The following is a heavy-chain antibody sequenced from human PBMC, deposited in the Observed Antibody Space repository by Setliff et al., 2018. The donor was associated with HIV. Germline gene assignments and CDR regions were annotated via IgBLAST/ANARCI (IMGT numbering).Heavy chain of an antibody. J-gene: IGHJ4*02. CDR1: GGSISSSDYY. Sequence: SETLSLTFTVSGGSISSSDYYWGWIRQPPGKGLEWIGSIYYTGRSFHNPSLKSRITISVDTSKNQFSLKLSSVTAADTAVYYCGRENPGDYWGQGTLVTVSS. D-gene: IGHD3-10*01. V-gene: IGHV4-39*01. CDR3: GRENPGDY. CDR2: IYYTGRS.